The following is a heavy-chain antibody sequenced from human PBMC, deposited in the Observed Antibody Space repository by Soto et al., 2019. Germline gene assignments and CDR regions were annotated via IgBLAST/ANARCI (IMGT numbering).Heavy chain of an antibody. CDR1: GYTFTSYY. V-gene: IGHV1-46*01. D-gene: IGHD5-18*01. Sequence: GASVKVSCKASGYTFTSYYMHWVRQAPGQGLEWMGIINPSGGSTSYAQKSQGRVTMTRDTSTSTVYMELSSLRSEDTAVYYCARDGEGGYSYGYPTLNFWGQGTLVTVSS. CDR2: INPSGGST. J-gene: IGHJ4*02. CDR3: ARDGEGGYSYGYPTLNF.